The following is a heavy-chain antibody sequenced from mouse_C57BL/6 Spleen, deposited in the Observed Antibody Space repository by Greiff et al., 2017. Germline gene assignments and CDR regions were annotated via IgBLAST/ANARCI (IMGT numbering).Heavy chain of an antibody. Sequence: VQLQQPGPELVKPGASVKISCKASGYAFSSSWMNWVKQRPGKGLEWIGRIYPGDGDTNYNGKFKGKATLTADKSSSTAYMQLSSLTSEDSAVYFCARSMMVTKEDVFDYWGQGTTLPGSS. CDR2: IYPGDGDT. CDR3: ARSMMVTKEDVFDY. CDR1: GYAFSSSW. J-gene: IGHJ2*01. D-gene: IGHD2-3*01. V-gene: IGHV1-82*01.